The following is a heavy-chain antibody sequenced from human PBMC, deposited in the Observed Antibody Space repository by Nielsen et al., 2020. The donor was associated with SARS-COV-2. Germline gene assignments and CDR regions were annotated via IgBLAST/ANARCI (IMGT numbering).Heavy chain of an antibody. J-gene: IGHJ6*02. D-gene: IGHD3-9*01. CDR3: ARDRGYDILTGYNYYGMDV. CDR1: GFTFSSYA. CDR2: ISGSGGST. V-gene: IGHV3-23*01. Sequence: GESLKISCAASGFTFSSYAMSWVRQAPGKGLEWVSAISGSGGSTYYADSVKGRFTISRDNAKNSLYLQMNSLRAEDTAVYYCARDRGYDILTGYNYYGMDVWGQGTTVTVSS.